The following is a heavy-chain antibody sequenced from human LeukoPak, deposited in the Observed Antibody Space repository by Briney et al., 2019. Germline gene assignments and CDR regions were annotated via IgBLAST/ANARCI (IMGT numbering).Heavy chain of an antibody. CDR1: GGTLSSYA. CDR3: AGRIITGTRNGAFDI. V-gene: IGHV1-69*05. D-gene: IGHD1-20*01. J-gene: IGHJ3*02. CDR2: IITIFGTA. Sequence: SVKVSCKASGGTLSSYAISWVPPAPRQGLEWMGGIITIFGTANYAQKFQGRVTITTDESTSTAYMELSSLRAEDTAVYYCAGRIITGTRNGAFDIWGQGTTVTVSS.